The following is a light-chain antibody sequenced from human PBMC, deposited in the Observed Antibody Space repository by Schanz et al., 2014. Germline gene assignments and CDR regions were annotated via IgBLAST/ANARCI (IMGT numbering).Light chain of an antibody. J-gene: IGLJ3*02. V-gene: IGLV2-8*01. Sequence: QSVLTQPPSASGSLGQSVTISCTGTSSDVGAYNYVSWYQQQHAGKAPKLMISEVSKRPSGVPDRFSGSKSGNTASLTVSGLQAEDEADYYCNSYAGSNNWVFGGGTKLTVL. CDR2: EVS. CDR1: SSDVGAYNY. CDR3: NSYAGSNNWV.